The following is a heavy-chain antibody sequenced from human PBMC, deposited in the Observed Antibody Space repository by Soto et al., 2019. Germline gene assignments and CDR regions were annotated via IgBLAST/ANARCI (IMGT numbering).Heavy chain of an antibody. J-gene: IGHJ4*02. V-gene: IGHV4-31*11. CDR3: ARARYYSDSTGYPLFDY. D-gene: IGHD3-22*01. CDR2: IYNRGST. CDR1: GGSISSGGYF. Sequence: SETLSLTCAVSGGSISSGGYFWSWIRQHPGEGLEWIANIYNRGSTYYNPSLKSRVTISLDTSKKQFSLKLSSVTAADTAVYYCARARYYSDSTGYPLFDYWGQGTLVTVSS.